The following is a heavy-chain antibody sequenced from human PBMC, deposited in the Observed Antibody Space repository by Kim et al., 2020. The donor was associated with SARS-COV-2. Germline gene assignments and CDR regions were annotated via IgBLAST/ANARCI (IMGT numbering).Heavy chain of an antibody. J-gene: IGHJ4*02. Sequence: GGSLRLSCAASGFTFSSYGMHWVRQAPGKGLEWVAVIWFDGSNKYYADSVKGRFTISRDNSENTVYLQMNSLRAEDTAVYYCARGGYYLDQWGQGTLVIVSS. CDR1: GFTFSSYG. CDR3: ARGGYYLDQ. D-gene: IGHD3-22*01. V-gene: IGHV3-33*01. CDR2: IWFDGSNK.